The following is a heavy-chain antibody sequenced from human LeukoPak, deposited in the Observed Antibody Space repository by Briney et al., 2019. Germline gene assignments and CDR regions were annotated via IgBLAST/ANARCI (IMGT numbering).Heavy chain of an antibody. CDR2: IDSNSGGT. Sequence: ASVKVSCKASGYTFTSYYMHWVRQAPGQGLEWMGWIDSNSGGTKYAQKFQGRVTMTRDTSISTAYMEFSSLRSDDTAVYYCARDRAPHMITFGGVIAQPFDYWGQGTLVTVSS. J-gene: IGHJ4*02. V-gene: IGHV1-2*02. CDR3: ARDRAPHMITFGGVIAQPFDY. CDR1: GYTFTSYY. D-gene: IGHD3-16*02.